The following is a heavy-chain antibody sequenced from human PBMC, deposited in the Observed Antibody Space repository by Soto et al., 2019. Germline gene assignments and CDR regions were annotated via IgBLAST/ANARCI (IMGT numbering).Heavy chain of an antibody. V-gene: IGHV3-23*01. CDR3: AKRKGRYCSSTSCYALDY. D-gene: IGHD2-2*01. CDR1: GFTVSSYA. J-gene: IGHJ4*02. Sequence: EVQLLGSAGGLVQPGGSLRLSCAASGFTVSSYAMSWVRQAPGKGLEWVSAISGSGGSTYYADSVKGRFTIARDNSKNTLYLQMNSLRAEDTAVYYCAKRKGRYCSSTSCYALDYWGPGTLVTVSS. CDR2: ISGSGGST.